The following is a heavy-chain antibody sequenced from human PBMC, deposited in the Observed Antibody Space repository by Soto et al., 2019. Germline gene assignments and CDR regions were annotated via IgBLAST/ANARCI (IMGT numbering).Heavy chain of an antibody. CDR2: ISSSSSYI. CDR1: GFTFSSYS. Sequence: EVQLVESGVGLVNPGGSLRLSCAASGFTFSSYSMNWVRQAPGKGLEWVSSISSSSSYIYYADSVKGRFTISRDNAKNSLYLQMNSLRAEDTAVYYCARDSSGWYYYYYYMDVWGKGTTVTVSS. D-gene: IGHD6-19*01. CDR3: ARDSSGWYYYYYYMDV. V-gene: IGHV3-21*01. J-gene: IGHJ6*03.